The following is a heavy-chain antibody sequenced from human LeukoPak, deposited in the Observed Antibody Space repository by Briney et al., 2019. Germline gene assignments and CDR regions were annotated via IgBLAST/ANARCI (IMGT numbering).Heavy chain of an antibody. J-gene: IGHJ3*02. CDR2: ISWNSGSI. Sequence: GRSLRLSCAASGFTFDDYAMHWVRQAPGKGLEWVSGISWNSGSIVYADSAKGRFTISRDNAKNSLYLQRNSLRAENTALYYCAKDIDFDWSSPDAFDIWGQGTMVTVSS. CDR3: AKDIDFDWSSPDAFDI. D-gene: IGHD3-9*01. V-gene: IGHV3-9*01. CDR1: GFTFDDYA.